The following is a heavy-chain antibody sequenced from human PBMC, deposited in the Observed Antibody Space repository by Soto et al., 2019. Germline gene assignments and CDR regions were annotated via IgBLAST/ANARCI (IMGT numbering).Heavy chain of an antibody. Sequence: EVQLVESGGGLVQPGGSLRLSCAASGFTFSSYSMNWVRQAPGKGLEWVSYISSSSSTIHYSDSVKGRFTISRDNAKNSLYLQMNSLRAEDTAVYYCARDSPRYRGCYPPDYWGQGTLVTVSS. CDR1: GFTFSSYS. CDR3: ARDSPRYRGCYPPDY. CDR2: ISSSSSTI. V-gene: IGHV3-48*01. D-gene: IGHD1-26*01. J-gene: IGHJ4*02.